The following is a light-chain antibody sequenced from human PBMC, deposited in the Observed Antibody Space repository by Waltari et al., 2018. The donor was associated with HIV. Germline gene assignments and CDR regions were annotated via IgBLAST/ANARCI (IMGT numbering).Light chain of an antibody. J-gene: IGLJ2*01. CDR1: SRDVVGYNN. CDR3: CSYAGISTFVV. CDR2: DVN. Sequence: SPLPQPRPVPGSLEQSVPISCPGPSRDVVGYNNVSWYKQHPGKAPKLMIYDVNKRPSGVPDRFSGSKSGNTASLTISGLQSEDEADYYCCSYAGISTFVVFGGGTKLTVL. V-gene: IGLV2-11*01.